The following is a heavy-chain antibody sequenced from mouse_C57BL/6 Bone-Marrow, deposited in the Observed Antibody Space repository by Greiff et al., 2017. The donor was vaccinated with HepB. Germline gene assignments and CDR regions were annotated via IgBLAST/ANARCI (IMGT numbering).Heavy chain of an antibody. Sequence: LVESVAELVRPGASVKLSCTASGFNIKNTYMHWVKQRPEQGLEWIGRIDPANGNTKYAPKVQGKATITADTSSNTAYLQLSSLTSEDTAIYYCARPNLLYYYGSRAWFAYWGQGTLVTVSA. J-gene: IGHJ3*01. D-gene: IGHD1-1*01. CDR2: IDPANGNT. CDR1: GFNIKNTY. CDR3: ARPNLLYYYGSRAWFAY. V-gene: IGHV14-3*01.